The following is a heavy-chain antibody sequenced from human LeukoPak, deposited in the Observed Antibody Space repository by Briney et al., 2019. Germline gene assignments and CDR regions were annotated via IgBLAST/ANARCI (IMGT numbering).Heavy chain of an antibody. CDR1: GGSISSYY. CDR2: IYYSGLT. CDR3: VRWDYYGSGSRRLDY. J-gene: IGHJ4*02. Sequence: SETLSLTCTVSGGSISSYYWSWIRQPPGKGLEWIGYIYYSGLTNYNPSLKSRVTISLDTSTNQFSLKMTSVTAADTAVYYCVRWDYYGSGSRRLDYWGQGTLATVSS. V-gene: IGHV4-59*08. D-gene: IGHD3-10*01.